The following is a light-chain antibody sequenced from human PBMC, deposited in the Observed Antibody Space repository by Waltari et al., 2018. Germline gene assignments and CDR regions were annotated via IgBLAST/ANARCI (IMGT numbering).Light chain of an antibody. V-gene: IGLV7-43*01. J-gene: IGLJ3*02. Sequence: QTVVTQEPSLTVSPGGTVTLTCASNTGAVTSGHYPNWFQQKPGQAPRSLIYSTTNKHPWTPARFSGSLLGGKAALTLSGVQPEDEADYYCLLFFGGARVFGGGTKLTVL. CDR1: TGAVTSGHY. CDR2: STT. CDR3: LLFFGGARV.